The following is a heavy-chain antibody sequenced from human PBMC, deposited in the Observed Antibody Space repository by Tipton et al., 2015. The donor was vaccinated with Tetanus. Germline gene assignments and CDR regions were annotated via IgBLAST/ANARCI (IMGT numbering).Heavy chain of an antibody. V-gene: IGHV4-39*01. J-gene: IGHJ4*02. D-gene: IGHD3-3*01. CDR2: IYESGDT. CDR3: ARHQSGYFTPFDY. Sequence: LRLSCTVSGGSIRGGTFYWGWIRQPPGKGLEWIGSIYESGDTYYIPSLKSRVTISVDTSKNQFPLNLNSMAAADTGVYYCARHQSGYFTPFDYWGQGNPVTVSS. CDR1: GGSIRGGTFY.